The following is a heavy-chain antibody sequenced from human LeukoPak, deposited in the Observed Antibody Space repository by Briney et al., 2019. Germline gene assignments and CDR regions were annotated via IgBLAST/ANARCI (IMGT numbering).Heavy chain of an antibody. D-gene: IGHD3-22*01. CDR2: ISSSGSTI. CDR3: AREGYYYDSSGFY. Sequence: GGSLRLSCAASGFTVSSNYMSWVRQAPGKGLEWVSYISSSGSTIYYADSVKGRFTISRDNAKNSLYLQMNSLRAEDTAVYYCAREGYYYDSSGFYWGQGTLVTVSS. J-gene: IGHJ4*02. CDR1: GFTVSSNY. V-gene: IGHV3-11*04.